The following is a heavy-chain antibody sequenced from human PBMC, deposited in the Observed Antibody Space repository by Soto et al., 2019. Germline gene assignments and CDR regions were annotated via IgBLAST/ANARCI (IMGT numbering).Heavy chain of an antibody. Sequence: QVQLVQSGAEVKKPGSSVKVSCKASGGTFSSYDISWVRQAPGQGLEWMGGIIPTFGTANYAQQVQGRVTITADKPTSTAHMELSTLSSQDTAVYYRARVRGEVTPPAEYSQHWRQGTLVTVSS. D-gene: IGHD2-21*02. CDR1: GGTFSSYD. J-gene: IGHJ1*01. V-gene: IGHV1-69*06. CDR3: ARVRGEVTPPAEYSQH. CDR2: IIPTFGTA.